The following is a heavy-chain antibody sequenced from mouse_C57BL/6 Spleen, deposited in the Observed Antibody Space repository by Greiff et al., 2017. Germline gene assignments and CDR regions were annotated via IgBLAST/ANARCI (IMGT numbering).Heavy chain of an antibody. CDR3: ARRGRAEFAY. CDR2: ISSGSSTI. CDR1: GFTFSDYG. Sequence: EVQGVESGGGLVKPGGSLKLSCAASGFTFSDYGMHWVRQAPEKGLEWVAYISSGSSTIYYADTVKGRFTFSRDNAKNTLFLQMTSLRSEVTAMYYCARRGRAEFAYWGQGTLVTVSA. J-gene: IGHJ3*01. V-gene: IGHV5-17*01.